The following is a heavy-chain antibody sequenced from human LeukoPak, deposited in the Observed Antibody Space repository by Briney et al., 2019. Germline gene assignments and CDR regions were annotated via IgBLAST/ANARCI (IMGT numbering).Heavy chain of an antibody. J-gene: IGHJ5*02. V-gene: IGHV3-30*18. CDR1: GFTFSSYG. CDR2: ISYDGSNK. D-gene: IGHD3-22*01. Sequence: GGTLRLSCAASGFTFSSYGMHWVRQAPGKGLEWVAVISYDGSNKYYADSVKGRFTISRDNSKNTLYLQMNSLRAEDTAVYYCAKLFPMTLAWGQGTLVIVSS. CDR3: AKLFPMTLA.